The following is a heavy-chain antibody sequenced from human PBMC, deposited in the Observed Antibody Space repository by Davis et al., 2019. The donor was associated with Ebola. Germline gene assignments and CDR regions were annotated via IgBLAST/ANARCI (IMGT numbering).Heavy chain of an antibody. J-gene: IGHJ5*02. D-gene: IGHD2-21*01. CDR1: GFRFSDYY. V-gene: IGHV3-11*01. CDR2: ISNTGRTI. CDR3: ARADCNGDCYFP. Sequence: PGGSLRLSCVASGFRFSDYYFHWVRQAPGKGLEWISYISNTGRTIDYAESVRDRFTISRDNAKNSVILQIDSLRVDDTAVYYCARADCNGDCYFPWGQGTMVTVSS.